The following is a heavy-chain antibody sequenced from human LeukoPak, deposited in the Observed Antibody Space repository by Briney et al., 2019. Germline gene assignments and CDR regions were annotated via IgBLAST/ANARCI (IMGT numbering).Heavy chain of an antibody. CDR1: GYTFTSYA. Sequence: ASVKVSCKASGYTFTSYAMNWVRQAPGQGLEWMGWINTNTGNPTYAQGSTGRFVFSLDTSVSTAYLQISSLKAEDTAVYYCARGVAGSGYDPFDYWGQGTLVTVSS. CDR2: INTNTGNP. D-gene: IGHD5-12*01. CDR3: ARGVAGSGYDPFDY. V-gene: IGHV7-4-1*02. J-gene: IGHJ4*02.